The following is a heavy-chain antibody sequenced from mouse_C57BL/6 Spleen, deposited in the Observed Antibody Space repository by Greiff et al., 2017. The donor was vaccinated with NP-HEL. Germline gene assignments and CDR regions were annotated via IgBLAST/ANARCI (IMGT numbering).Heavy chain of an antibody. CDR1: GYAFSSSW. V-gene: IGHV1-82*01. Sequence: VKLVESGPELVKPGASVKISCKASGYAFSSSWMNWVKQRPGKGLEWIGRIYPGDGDTNYNGKFKGKATLTADKSSSTAYMQLSSLTSEDSAVYFCARSKITTGWFAYWGQGTLVTVSA. D-gene: IGHD1-1*01. CDR2: IYPGDGDT. J-gene: IGHJ3*01. CDR3: ARSKITTGWFAY.